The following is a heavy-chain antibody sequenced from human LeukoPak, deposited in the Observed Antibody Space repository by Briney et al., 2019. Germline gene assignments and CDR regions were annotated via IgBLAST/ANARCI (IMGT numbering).Heavy chain of an antibody. CDR1: GDFIRSYY. Sequence: SETLSLTCTVSGDFIRSYYWNWIRQPAGKGLEWIGRIQASGSTNDNPSLKSRIIMSIDTSKNQFSLKLTSVTAADSAVYYCAKDDLITGGKNWFDLWGQGTLVTVSS. D-gene: IGHD2-15*01. CDR2: IQASGST. J-gene: IGHJ5*02. V-gene: IGHV4-4*07. CDR3: AKDDLITGGKNWFDL.